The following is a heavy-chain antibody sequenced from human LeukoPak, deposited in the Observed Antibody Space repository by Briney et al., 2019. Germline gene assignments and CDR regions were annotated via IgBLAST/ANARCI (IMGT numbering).Heavy chain of an antibody. J-gene: IGHJ4*02. Sequence: PSETLSLNCTVSGDSISSYYWSWIRQPAGKELVWIGRIHISGISNYNASLNRRVTMSVDTSKSQCSLKLSSGTGADTAVYYCARDSSSVEFDYWGQGTLVTVSS. V-gene: IGHV4-4*07. CDR3: ARDSSSVEFDY. CDR2: IHISGIS. CDR1: GDSISSYY.